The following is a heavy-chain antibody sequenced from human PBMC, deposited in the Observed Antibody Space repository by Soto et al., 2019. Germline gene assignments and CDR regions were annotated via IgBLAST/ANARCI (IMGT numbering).Heavy chain of an antibody. V-gene: IGHV4-31*03. CDR1: GGSISSSGYY. CDR3: ARERNAGTTLRKLFDLRFDY. Sequence: PSETLSLTCTVSGGSISSSGYYWSWIRQHPGKGLEWIGYIYYSGSTYYNPSLKSRVTISVDTSKNQFSLKLSSVTAADTAVYYCARERNAGTTLRKLFDLRFDYWGQGTLVTVSS. D-gene: IGHD1-1*01. J-gene: IGHJ4*02. CDR2: IYYSGST.